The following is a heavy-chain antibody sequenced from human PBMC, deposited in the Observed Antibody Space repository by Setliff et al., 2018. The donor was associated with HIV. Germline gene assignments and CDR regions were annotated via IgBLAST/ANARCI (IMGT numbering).Heavy chain of an antibody. J-gene: IGHJ6*03. D-gene: IGHD5-12*01. CDR1: GYSISSDYY. CDR2: IYYSGST. V-gene: IGHV4-38-2*01. Sequence: PSETLSLTCAVSGYSISSDYYWAWIRQPPGKGLEWIGSIYYSGSTYYNPSLKSRVTISVDTSKNQFSLKLSSVTAADTAVYYCARALGGGYSGYVVYYYYMAVWGKGTTVTVSS. CDR3: ARALGGGYSGYVVYYYYMAV.